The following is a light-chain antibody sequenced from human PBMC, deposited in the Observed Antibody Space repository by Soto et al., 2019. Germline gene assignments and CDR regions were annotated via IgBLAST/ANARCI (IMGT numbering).Light chain of an antibody. CDR3: LQNDNFPRT. Sequence: DIQMTQSPSSLSASVGDRVTITCRASQGIRSHLGWYQQKPGKAPQRLIYGASTLKAGVQSRFSGSGSGTEFTLTISSLQPEDFATYYCLQNDNFPRTFGQGTKVEIK. CDR1: QGIRSH. V-gene: IGKV1-17*01. CDR2: GAS. J-gene: IGKJ1*01.